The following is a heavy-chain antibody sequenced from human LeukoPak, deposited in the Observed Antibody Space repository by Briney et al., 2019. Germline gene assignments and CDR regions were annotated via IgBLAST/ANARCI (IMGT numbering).Heavy chain of an antibody. J-gene: IGHJ4*02. CDR3: ARQASCSGTNCYPFDH. CDR1: GRFISIYY. V-gene: IGHV4-59*08. CDR2: IPYSGST. D-gene: IGHD2-2*01. Sequence: KPSETLPLTCSVSGRFISIYYWRWIRQPPGRGLEWIGWIPYSGSTTYNPSLKTRVTISLDTSKNQFSLQLSSVTAADTAVYYCARQASCSGTNCYPFDHWGQGTLVTVSS.